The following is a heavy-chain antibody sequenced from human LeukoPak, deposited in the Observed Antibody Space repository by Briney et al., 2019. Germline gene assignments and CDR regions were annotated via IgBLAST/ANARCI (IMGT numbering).Heavy chain of an antibody. Sequence: GGSLRLSCAASGFTFSSYWMSWVRQAPGKRLEWVANIKQDGSEKDYVDSVKGRFTISRDNAKNSLYLQMNSLRAEDTALYYCARGARYGDYGYYFDYWGQGTLVTVSS. CDR3: ARGARYGDYGYYFDY. CDR2: IKQDGSEK. V-gene: IGHV3-7*03. CDR1: GFTFSSYW. J-gene: IGHJ4*02. D-gene: IGHD4-17*01.